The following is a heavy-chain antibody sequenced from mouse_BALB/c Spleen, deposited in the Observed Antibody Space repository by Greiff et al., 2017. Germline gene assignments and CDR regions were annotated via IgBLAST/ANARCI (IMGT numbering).Heavy chain of an antibody. CDR3: ARNYYGSRYWYLDV. CDR1: GFSFTGYG. D-gene: IGHD1-1*01. Sequence: VKLMESGPGLVAPSQSLSITCTVSGFSFTGYGVNWVRQPPGKGLEWLGMIWGDGSTDYNSALKSRLSISKDNSKSQVFLKMNSLQTDDTARYYCARNYYGSRYWYLDVWGAGTTVTVSS. J-gene: IGHJ1*01. CDR2: IWGDGST. V-gene: IGHV2-6-7*01.